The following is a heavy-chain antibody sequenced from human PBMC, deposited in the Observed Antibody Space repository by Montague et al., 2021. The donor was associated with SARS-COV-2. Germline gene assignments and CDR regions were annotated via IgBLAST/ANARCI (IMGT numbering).Heavy chain of an antibody. V-gene: IGHV4-59*01. J-gene: IGHJ4*02. CDR3: ARSLQGGWYYLAN. D-gene: IGHD6-19*01. CDR2: IYYSGNT. CDR1: GGSISSYY. Sequence: SETLSLTCTVSGGSISSYYWSWIRQSPGKGLEWIGYIYYSGNTNYHPSLSSRVTISLRTSENQFSLRLTSVTSADTAVYYCARSLQGGWYYLANWGQGTLVTVSS.